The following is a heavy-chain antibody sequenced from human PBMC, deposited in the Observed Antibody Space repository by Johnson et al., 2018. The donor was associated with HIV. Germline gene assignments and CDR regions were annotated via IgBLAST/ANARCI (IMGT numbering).Heavy chain of an antibody. Sequence: VESGGGLVQPGGSLRLSCAASGFTFSSYDMHWVRQATGKGLEWVAFIRYDGSNKYYADSVKGRFTISRDNSKNTLYLQMNSLRAEDTAVYYCAKGLKLGSGDDAFDIWGQGTMVTVSS. CDR1: GFTFSSYD. CDR2: IRYDGSNK. D-gene: IGHD7-27*01. J-gene: IGHJ3*02. CDR3: AKGLKLGSGDDAFDI. V-gene: IGHV3-30*02.